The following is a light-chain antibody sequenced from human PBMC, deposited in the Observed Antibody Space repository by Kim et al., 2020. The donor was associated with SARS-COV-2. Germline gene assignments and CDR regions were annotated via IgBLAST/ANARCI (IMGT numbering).Light chain of an antibody. CDR1: KLGEIY. V-gene: IGLV3-1*01. J-gene: IGLJ2*01. CDR2: QDT. CDR3: QARATSTDAV. Sequence: VYPGQTATITCSGEKLGEIYDSWYQQRPGQSPVLVIYQDTKRPSGIPERFSGSNSGNTATLTISGTQAMDEADYHCQARATSTDAVFGGGTQLTVL.